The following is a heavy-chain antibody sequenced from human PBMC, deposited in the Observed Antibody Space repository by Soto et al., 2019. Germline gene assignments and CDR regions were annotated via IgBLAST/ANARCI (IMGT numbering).Heavy chain of an antibody. V-gene: IGHV1-46*01. Sequence: ASVKVSCKASGYTFTSYYMHWVRRAPGQGLEWMGIINPSGGSTSYAQKFQGRVTMTRDTSTSTVYMELSSLRSEDTAVYYCARDTPNYDFWSGYRSTVDYYYVMDVWGQGTTVTVS. D-gene: IGHD3-3*01. J-gene: IGHJ6*02. CDR2: INPSGGST. CDR3: ARDTPNYDFWSGYRSTVDYYYVMDV. CDR1: GYTFTSYY.